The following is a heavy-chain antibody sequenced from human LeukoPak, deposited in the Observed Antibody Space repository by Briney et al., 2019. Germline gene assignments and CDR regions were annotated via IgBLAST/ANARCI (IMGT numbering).Heavy chain of an antibody. D-gene: IGHD1-26*01. CDR2: IHYSGNT. V-gene: IGHV4-59*08. Sequence: SETLSLTCTVSGGSISSYYWSWLRQPPGKGLEYIGYIHYSGNTNYNPSLKSRVTISVDTSKNQFSLKLSSVTAADTAVYYCARHMNGGTYPMDVWGQGTTVTVSS. CDR1: GGSISSYY. J-gene: IGHJ6*02. CDR3: ARHMNGGTYPMDV.